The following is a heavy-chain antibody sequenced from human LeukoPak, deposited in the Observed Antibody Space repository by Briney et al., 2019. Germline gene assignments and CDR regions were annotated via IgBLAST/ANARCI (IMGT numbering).Heavy chain of an antibody. Sequence: SETLSLTCTVSGGSMSSYYWSWIRQPPGMGLEWIGYIYYSGSTNYNPSLKSRVTISVDTSKNQFTLELSSVTAADTAVYYCARWPGDFWSGPIMDRGDYWGQGTLVTVSS. CDR3: ARWPGDFWSGPIMDRGDY. CDR2: IYYSGST. D-gene: IGHD3-3*01. CDR1: GGSMSSYY. V-gene: IGHV4-59*01. J-gene: IGHJ4*02.